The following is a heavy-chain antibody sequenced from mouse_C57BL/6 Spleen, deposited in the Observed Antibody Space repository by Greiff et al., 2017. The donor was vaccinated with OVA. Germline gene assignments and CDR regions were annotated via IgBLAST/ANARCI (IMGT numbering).Heavy chain of an antibody. J-gene: IGHJ4*01. CDR3: TRTITTVYYAMDY. CDR1: GYTFTDYE. CDR2: IDPETGGT. D-gene: IGHD1-1*01. V-gene: IGHV1-15*01. Sequence: VQLQQSGAELVRPGASVTLSCKASGYTFTDYEMHWVKQTPVHGLEWIGAIDPETGGTAYKQKFKGKAILTADKSSSTAYMELRSLTSEDSAVYYCTRTITTVYYAMDYWGQGTSVTVSS.